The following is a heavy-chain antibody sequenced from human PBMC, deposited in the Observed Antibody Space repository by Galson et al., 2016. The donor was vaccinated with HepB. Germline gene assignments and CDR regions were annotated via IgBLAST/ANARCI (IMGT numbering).Heavy chain of an antibody. CDR2: VYYTGST. Sequence: ETLSLTCTVSGGSISSYYWNWIRQPPGKGLEWIGYVYYTGSTNYNPSLRSRVTISVDTSKNQFSLNLRSVTAADTAVYYCARGPIAAAGTDFWGQGTLVTVSS. CDR1: GGSISSYY. CDR3: ARGPIAAAGTDF. D-gene: IGHD6-13*01. J-gene: IGHJ4*02. V-gene: IGHV4-59*01.